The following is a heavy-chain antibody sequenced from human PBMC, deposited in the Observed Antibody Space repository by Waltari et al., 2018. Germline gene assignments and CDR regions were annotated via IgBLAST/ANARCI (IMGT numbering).Heavy chain of an antibody. V-gene: IGHV4-38-2*02. CDR2: AHHSVAT. D-gene: IGHD3-3*01. CDR3: ARDGSGVAGWVSMY. CDR1: GFSFGSGYW. Sequence: QVQLQESGPGLVAPSETLSLTCAVSGFSFGSGYWLGWIRQPPGKGLEWIGLAHHSVATYYNPALKSRVTISVDTSKNQFSLKLSSVTATDTAVYYCARDGSGVAGWVSMYWGQGTLVTVSS. J-gene: IGHJ4*02.